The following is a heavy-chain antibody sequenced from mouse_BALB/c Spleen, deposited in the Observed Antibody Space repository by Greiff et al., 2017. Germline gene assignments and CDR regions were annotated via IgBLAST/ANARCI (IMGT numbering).Heavy chain of an antibody. D-gene: IGHD2-3*01. Sequence: EVKVVESGGGLVKPGGSLKLSCAASGFTFSDYYMYWVRQTPEKRLEWVATISDGGSYTYYPDSVKGRFTISRDNAKNNLYLQMSSLKSEDTAMYYCARDPDGYSFFFAYWGQGTLVTVSA. CDR2: ISDGGSYT. CDR1: GFTFSDYY. J-gene: IGHJ3*01. CDR3: ARDPDGYSFFFAY. V-gene: IGHV5-4*02.